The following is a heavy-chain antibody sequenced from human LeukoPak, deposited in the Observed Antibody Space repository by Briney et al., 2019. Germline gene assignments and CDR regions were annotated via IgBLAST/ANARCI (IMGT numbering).Heavy chain of an antibody. CDR1: GFIFRGHT. D-gene: IGHD3-22*01. CDR2: ISFDRNNK. Sequence: GGSLRLSCVASGFIFRGHTMHWVRQAPGKGLEWVAVISFDRNNKFYSESVKGRFTVSRDNANHMLSLQMSSLRIDDTAVYYCARDENYGNSGTFFQYWGQGTLVTVSS. V-gene: IGHV3-30*04. J-gene: IGHJ4*02. CDR3: ARDENYGNSGTFFQY.